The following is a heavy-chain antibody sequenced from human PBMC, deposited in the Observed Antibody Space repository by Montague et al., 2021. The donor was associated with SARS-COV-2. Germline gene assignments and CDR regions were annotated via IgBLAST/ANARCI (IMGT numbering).Heavy chain of an antibody. CDR2: INDSGST. D-gene: IGHD3-3*01. J-gene: IGHJ6*03. V-gene: IGHV4-34*01. Sequence: SETLSLTCAVYGGSFSGYYWSWIRQPPGKGLEWIGEINDSGSTYYNPSLKSRVTISVDTSKNQFSLTLSSVTAADTAVYYFAGVRAARSLTICGVGNPAIRYYSYMDVWGQGTTVTVSS. CDR3: AGVRAARSLTICGVGNPAIRYYSYMDV. CDR1: GGSFSGYY.